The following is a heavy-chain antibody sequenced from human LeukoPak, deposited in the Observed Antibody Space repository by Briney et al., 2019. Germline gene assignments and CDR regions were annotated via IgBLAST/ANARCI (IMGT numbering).Heavy chain of an antibody. D-gene: IGHD6-19*01. CDR3: GRDSSGWAGGAFDI. Sequence: SVKVSCKASGGTFSSYAISWVRQAPGQGLEWMGGIIPIFGTANYAQKFQGRVTITADESTSTAYMELSSLRSEDTAVYYCGRDSSGWAGGAFDIWGQGTMVTVSS. J-gene: IGHJ3*02. CDR1: GGTFSSYA. V-gene: IGHV1-69*13. CDR2: IIPIFGTA.